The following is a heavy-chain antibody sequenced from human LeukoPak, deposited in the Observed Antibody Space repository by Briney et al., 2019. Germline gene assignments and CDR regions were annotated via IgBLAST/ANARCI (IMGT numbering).Heavy chain of an antibody. V-gene: IGHV4-59*01. CDR3: ARGMGNFDY. Sequence: PSETLSLTCTVSGGSISSYYWSWIRQPPGKGLEWIGYIYYSGSTNYNPSLKSRVTISVDTSKNRFSLKLSSVTAADTAVYYCARGMGNFDYWGQGTLVTVSS. CDR1: GGSISSYY. J-gene: IGHJ4*02. CDR2: IYYSGST. D-gene: IGHD1-26*01.